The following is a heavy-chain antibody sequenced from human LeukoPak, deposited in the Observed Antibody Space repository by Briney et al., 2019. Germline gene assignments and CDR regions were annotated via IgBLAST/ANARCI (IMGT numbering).Heavy chain of an antibody. CDR1: GFTFSSYA. CDR3: AKDIGLMTTAPEAFDI. CDR2: ISGSGGST. V-gene: IGHV3-23*01. J-gene: IGHJ3*02. Sequence: GGSLRLSCAASGFTFSSYAMSWVRQAPGKGLEWVSAISGSGGSTHYADSVKGRFTISRDNSKNTLYLQMNSLRAEDTAVYYCAKDIGLMTTAPEAFDIWGQGTMVTVSS. D-gene: IGHD4-17*01.